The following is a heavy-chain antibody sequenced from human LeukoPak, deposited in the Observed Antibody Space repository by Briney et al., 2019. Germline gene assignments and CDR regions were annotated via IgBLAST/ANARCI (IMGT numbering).Heavy chain of an antibody. CDR1: GYTFTLCY. Sequence: GASVKVSCKASGYTFTLCYMHWVRQAPGQGREWMGTINPSGGSTHYAQRFQGRVTMTRDTSTSTVDMELSSLRSEDTAVYYCARGYCSSTSCYAWFDPWGQGTLVTVSS. CDR3: ARGYCSSTSCYAWFDP. V-gene: IGHV1-46*01. CDR2: INPSGGST. J-gene: IGHJ5*02. D-gene: IGHD2-2*01.